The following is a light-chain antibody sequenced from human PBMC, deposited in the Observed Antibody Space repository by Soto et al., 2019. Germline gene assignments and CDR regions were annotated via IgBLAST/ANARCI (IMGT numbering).Light chain of an antibody. CDR2: TDN. CDR3: AAWDGSLNAYV. V-gene: IGLV1-44*01. CDR1: SSNIGSNA. J-gene: IGLJ1*01. Sequence: QSVLTQPPLASGTPGQRVTISYSGSSSNIGSNAVNWYQQFPGTAPKLLIYTDNQRPSGVPDRFSGSKSCTSASLAISGLQSEDEADYFCAAWDGSLNAYVFGTGTKLTVL.